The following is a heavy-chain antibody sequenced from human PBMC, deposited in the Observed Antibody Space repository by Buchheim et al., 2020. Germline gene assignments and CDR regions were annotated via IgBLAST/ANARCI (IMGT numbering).Heavy chain of an antibody. V-gene: IGHV3-23*01. CDR3: AKDLAAGLMTFDY. J-gene: IGHJ4*02. D-gene: IGHD6-25*01. CDR2: ISGGGSSV. Sequence: EVQLLESGGGLVQPGGSLRLTCAASGFTFTYAMSWVRQAPGKGLEWVSGISGGGSSVYYAESVKGRFTISRDTSKNTLYLQMNGLRVEDTAVYYCAKDLAAGLMTFDYWGQGTL. CDR1: GFTFTYA.